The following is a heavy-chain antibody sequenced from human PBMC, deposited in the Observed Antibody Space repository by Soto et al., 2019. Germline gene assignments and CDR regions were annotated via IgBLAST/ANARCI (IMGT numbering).Heavy chain of an antibody. D-gene: IGHD3-16*01. J-gene: IGHJ4*02. V-gene: IGHV3-23*01. CDR2: ISASGGST. Sequence: PGGSLRLSCAASGITFSTYAMSWVRQAPGKGLEWVSAISASGGSTYYADSVKGRFTISRDNSRNTLYLQINSLRAEDTALYYCAKDHWGSYSGQGTLVTVSS. CDR1: GITFSTYA. CDR3: AKDHWGSY.